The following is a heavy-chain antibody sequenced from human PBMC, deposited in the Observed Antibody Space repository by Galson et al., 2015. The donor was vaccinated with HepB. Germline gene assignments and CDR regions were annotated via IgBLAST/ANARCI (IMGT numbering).Heavy chain of an antibody. V-gene: IGHV5-51*01. CDR1: GYSFTHYW. J-gene: IGHJ4*02. Sequence: QSGAEVTKPRESLKISCKGSGYSFTHYWNAWVRQMPGKGLEWMGIIYPGDSDTRYSPSFQGQVTISADKSISTAYLQWSSLKASDTAMYYCAIPLNYGGNLGYFDYWCQGTLFTVSS. CDR3: AIPLNYGGNLGYFDY. D-gene: IGHD4-23*01. CDR2: IYPGDSDT.